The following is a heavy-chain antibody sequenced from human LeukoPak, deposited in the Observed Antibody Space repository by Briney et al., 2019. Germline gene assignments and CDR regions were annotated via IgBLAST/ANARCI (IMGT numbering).Heavy chain of an antibody. CDR3: AKVPYSGSYHDYFFDS. D-gene: IGHD1-26*01. J-gene: IGHJ4*02. CDR1: GFNFSSYG. CDR2: VWFDGTTK. V-gene: IGHV3-33*06. Sequence: GRSLRLSCAASGFNFSSYGMHWVRQAPGKGLEWVALVWFDGTTKHYADSVRGRFTISRDNSKNTLHLQMKGLRDEDTSIYYCAKVPYSGSYHDYFFDSWGQGTLVTVSS.